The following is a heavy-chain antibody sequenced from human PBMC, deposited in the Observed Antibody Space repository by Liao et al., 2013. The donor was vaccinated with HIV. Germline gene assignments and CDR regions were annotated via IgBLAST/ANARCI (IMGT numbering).Heavy chain of an antibody. CDR2: IYTSGST. CDR3: ARGGVEGMSWYYYYLDV. V-gene: IGHV4-4*07. Sequence: QVQLQESGPGLVKPSETLSLTCTVSGGSISSYYWSWIRQPAGKGLEWIGRIYTSGSTNYNPSLKSRVTISVDTSKNQFSLNLTSVTAADTAVYYCARGGVEGMSWYYYYLDVWGKGTTVTVSS. J-gene: IGHJ6*03. D-gene: IGHD2-21*01. CDR1: GGSISSYY.